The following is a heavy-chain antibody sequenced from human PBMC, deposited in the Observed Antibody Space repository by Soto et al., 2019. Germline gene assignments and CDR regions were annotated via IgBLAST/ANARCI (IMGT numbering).Heavy chain of an antibody. Sequence: GGSLRLSCAASGFTFSSYAMHWVRQAPGKGLEWVAVISYDGSNKYYADSVKGRFTISRDNSKNTLYLQMNSLRAEDTAVYYCARDDCSSTSCYYYYGMDVWGQGTTVTVSS. CDR3: ARDDCSSTSCYYYYGMDV. D-gene: IGHD2-2*01. CDR2: ISYDGSNK. V-gene: IGHV3-30-3*01. CDR1: GFTFSSYA. J-gene: IGHJ6*02.